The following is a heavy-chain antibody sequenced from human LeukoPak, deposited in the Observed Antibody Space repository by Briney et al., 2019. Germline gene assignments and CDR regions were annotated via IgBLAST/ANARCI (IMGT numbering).Heavy chain of an antibody. D-gene: IGHD1-26*01. CDR3: ARTEAQVEWELSTFDY. CDR1: GYTFTGYY. J-gene: IGHJ4*02. V-gene: IGHV1-2*02. Sequence: GASVKVSCKASGYTFTGYYMHWVRQAPGQGLEWTGWINPNSGGTNYAQKFQGRVTMTRDTPISTAYMELSRLRSDDTAVYYCARTEAQVEWELSTFDYWGQGTLVTVSS. CDR2: INPNSGGT.